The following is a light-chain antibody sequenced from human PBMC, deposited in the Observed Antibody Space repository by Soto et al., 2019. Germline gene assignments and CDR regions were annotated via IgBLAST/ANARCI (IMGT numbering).Light chain of an antibody. CDR2: GAS. Sequence: EIVLTQSPGAVSLSPGERATLSCRASQSVSNNYLAWYQQKPGQAPRLLIYGASNRATGIPDRFSGSGSGTDFTLTISRLEPEDFAVYFCQRYGSSPLITFGQGTRLEI. J-gene: IGKJ5*01. CDR1: QSVSNNY. CDR3: QRYGSSPLIT. V-gene: IGKV3-20*01.